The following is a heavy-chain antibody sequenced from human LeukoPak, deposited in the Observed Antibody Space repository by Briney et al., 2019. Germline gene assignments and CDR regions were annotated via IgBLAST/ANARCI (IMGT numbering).Heavy chain of an antibody. CDR1: GGSISSYY. V-gene: IGHV4-59*08. CDR2: IYYSGST. J-gene: IGHJ4*02. D-gene: IGHD3-10*01. CDR3: ARHGVDYFGSGSFPTPFDY. Sequence: PSETLSLTCTVSGGSISSYYWSWIRQPPGKGLEWIGYIYYSGSTNYNPSLKSRVTISVDTSKNQFSLKLSSVTAADTAVYYCARHGVDYFGSGSFPTPFDYWGQGTLVTVSS.